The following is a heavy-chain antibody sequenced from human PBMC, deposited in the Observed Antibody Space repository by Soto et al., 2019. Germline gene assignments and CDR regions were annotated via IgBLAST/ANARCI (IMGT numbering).Heavy chain of an antibody. CDR1: SGSISSSNW. CDR2: IYHSGST. V-gene: IGHV4-4*02. CDR3: ARDSYGSGSYYSPFDY. J-gene: IGHJ4*02. Sequence: SETLSLTCAVSSGSISSSNWWSWVRQPPGKGLEWIGEIYHSGSTNYNPSPKSRVTISVDKSKNQFSLKLSSVTAADTAAYYCARDSYGSGSYYSPFDYWGQGTLVTVSS. D-gene: IGHD3-10*01.